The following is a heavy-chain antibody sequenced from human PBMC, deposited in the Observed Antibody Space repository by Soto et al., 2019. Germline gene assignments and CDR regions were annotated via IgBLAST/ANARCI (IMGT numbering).Heavy chain of an antibody. V-gene: IGHV4-31*03. CDR1: GGSISSRDYY. CDR3: ARDKGGAALKGSGMDV. J-gene: IGHJ6*02. D-gene: IGHD3-10*01. CDR2: IYYSGST. Sequence: QVQLQESGPGLVKPAQTLSLRCTVSGGSISSRDYYWSWIRQHPEKGLEWIGSIYYSGSTYYNPSLKSRVTMSLDTSMNEFSLKLTSGTAADTAVYYCARDKGGAALKGSGMDVWGQGTTVTVSS.